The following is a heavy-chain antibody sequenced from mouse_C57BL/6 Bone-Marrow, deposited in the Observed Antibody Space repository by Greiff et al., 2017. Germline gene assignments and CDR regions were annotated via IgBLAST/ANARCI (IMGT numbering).Heavy chain of an antibody. J-gene: IGHJ2*01. V-gene: IGHV1-81*01. Sequence: VKVVESGAELARPGASVKLSCKASGYTFTSYGISWVKQRTGQGLEWIGEIYPRSGNTYYNEKFKGKATLTADKSSSTAYMELRSLTSEDSAVDFCARGLLRSYWGQGTTLTVSS. D-gene: IGHD1-1*01. CDR3: ARGLLRSY. CDR1: GYTFTSYG. CDR2: IYPRSGNT.